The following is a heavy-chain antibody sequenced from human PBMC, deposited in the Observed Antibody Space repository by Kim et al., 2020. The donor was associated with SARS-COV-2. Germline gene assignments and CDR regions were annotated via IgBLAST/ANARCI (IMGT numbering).Heavy chain of an antibody. D-gene: IGHD3-10*01. J-gene: IGHJ4*02. CDR2: IYYSGST. CDR1: GGSISSSSYY. V-gene: IGHV4-39*01. Sequence: SETLSLTCTVSGGSISSSSYYWGWIRQPPGKGLEWIGTIYYSGSTYYNPSLKSRVTISVDTSKNQFSLKLSSVTAADTAVYYCARQRYYGYAPDPFDYWGQGTLVTVSS. CDR3: ARQRYYGYAPDPFDY.